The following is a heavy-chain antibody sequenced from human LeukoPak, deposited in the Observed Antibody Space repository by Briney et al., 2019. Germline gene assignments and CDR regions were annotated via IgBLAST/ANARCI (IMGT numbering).Heavy chain of an antibody. V-gene: IGHV3-23*01. J-gene: IGHJ6*03. CDR3: AKDGEGGPYYYFYMDV. CDR2: ISGSGGST. D-gene: IGHD3-16*01. CDR1: GFTFSRYP. Sequence: GGSLRLSCAASGFTFSRYPMSWVRQAPGKGLEWVSVISGSGGSTYYADSVKGRFTISRDNSKNTLYLQMNSLGAEDTAVYYCAKDGEGGPYYYFYMDVWGKGTTVTVSS.